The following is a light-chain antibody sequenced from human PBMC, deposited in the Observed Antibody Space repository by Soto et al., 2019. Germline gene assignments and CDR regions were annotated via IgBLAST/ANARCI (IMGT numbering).Light chain of an antibody. V-gene: IGKV3D-20*02. CDR1: QSISSTY. Sequence: EIVVTQSPGTLSLSPGERATLSCRASQSISSTYLAWYQQKPGQAPRLLIYGPSSRATGIPARFSGSGSGTDFTLTISSLEPEDFAVYYCQQRSNWPPITFGQGTRLEIK. CDR3: QQRSNWPPIT. CDR2: GPS. J-gene: IGKJ5*01.